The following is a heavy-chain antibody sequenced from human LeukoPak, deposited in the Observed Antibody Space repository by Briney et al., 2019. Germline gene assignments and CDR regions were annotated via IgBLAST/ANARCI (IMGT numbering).Heavy chain of an antibody. V-gene: IGHV3-23*01. CDR3: ARGGYYDFWSGYLPRALGRVEGNPAIIDY. Sequence: PGGSLRLSCAASGLSFSSQAMTWVRQAPGKGLEGVSGMSGSGDHIYYADSVKGRFTISRDNAKNSLYLQMNSLRAEDTAVYYCARGGYYDFWSGYLPRALGRVEGNPAIIDYWGQGTLVTVSS. D-gene: IGHD3-3*01. J-gene: IGHJ4*02. CDR2: MSGSGDHI. CDR1: GLSFSSQA.